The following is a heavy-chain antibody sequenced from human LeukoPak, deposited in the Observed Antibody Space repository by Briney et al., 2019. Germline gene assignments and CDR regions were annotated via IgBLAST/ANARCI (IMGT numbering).Heavy chain of an antibody. CDR2: INHSGST. Sequence: ASEALSLTCAVYGGSFSGYYWSWIRQPPGKGLEWIGEINHSGSTNYNPSLKSRVTISVDTSKNQFSLKLSSVTAADTAVYYCARGPHIAVAGYDYWGQGTLVTVSS. D-gene: IGHD6-19*01. J-gene: IGHJ4*02. CDR3: ARGPHIAVAGYDY. CDR1: GGSFSGYY. V-gene: IGHV4-34*01.